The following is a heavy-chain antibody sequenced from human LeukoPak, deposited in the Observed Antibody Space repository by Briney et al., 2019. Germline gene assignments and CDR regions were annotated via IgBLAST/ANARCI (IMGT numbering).Heavy chain of an antibody. Sequence: PSETLSLTCTVSGGSISSYYWSWIRQPAGEGLEWIGRIYTSGSTNYNPSLKSRVTMSVDTSKNQFSLKLSSVTAADTAVYYCARDLYRGIAGSSGAFDIWGQGTMVTVSS. CDR2: IYTSGST. D-gene: IGHD6-13*01. CDR1: GGSISSYY. J-gene: IGHJ3*02. CDR3: ARDLYRGIAGSSGAFDI. V-gene: IGHV4-4*07.